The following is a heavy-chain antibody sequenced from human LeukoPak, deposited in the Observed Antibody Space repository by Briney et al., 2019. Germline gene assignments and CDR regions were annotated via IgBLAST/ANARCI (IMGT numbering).Heavy chain of an antibody. V-gene: IGHV4-59*01. CDR1: GGSISSYY. J-gene: IGHJ4*02. CDR2: IYYSGST. CDR3: ARGVVGYYYDSSGYPPRGFDY. D-gene: IGHD3-22*01. Sequence: PSETLSLTCTVSGGSISSYYWSWIRQPPGKGLEWIGYIYYSGSTNYNPSLKSRVTISVDTSKNQFSLKLSFVTAADTAVYYCARGVVGYYYDSSGYPPRGFDYWGQGTLVTVSS.